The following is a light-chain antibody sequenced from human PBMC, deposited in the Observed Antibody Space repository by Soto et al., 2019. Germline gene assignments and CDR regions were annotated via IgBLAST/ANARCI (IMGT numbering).Light chain of an antibody. CDR1: NIGSES. Sequence: SYELTQPPSLSVAPGQTARITCGGHNIGSESVHWYQQKPGQAPVLVVCDDADRPSGIPERFSGSNSGNTATLTISRVEAGDEADYYCQVWDSSSDHYVFGTGTKVTVL. J-gene: IGLJ1*01. V-gene: IGLV3-21*02. CDR3: QVWDSSSDHYV. CDR2: DDA.